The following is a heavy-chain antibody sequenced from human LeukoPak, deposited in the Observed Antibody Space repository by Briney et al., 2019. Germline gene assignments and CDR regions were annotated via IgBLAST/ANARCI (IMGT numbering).Heavy chain of an antibody. CDR3: ARDRRSSSSEFDFDY. CDR1: GGSISGYY. D-gene: IGHD6-6*01. J-gene: IGHJ4*02. CDR2: IYYIGST. Sequence: SETLSLTCTVSGGSISGYYWSWIRQPPGKGLEWIGYIYYIGSTNYNPSLKSRVTTSVGTSRNQFSLNLSSVTAADTAVYYCARDRRSSSSEFDFDYWGQGTLVTVSS. V-gene: IGHV4-59*01.